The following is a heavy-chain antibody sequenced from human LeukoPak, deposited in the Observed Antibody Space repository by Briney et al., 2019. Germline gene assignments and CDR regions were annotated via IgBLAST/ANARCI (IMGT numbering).Heavy chain of an antibody. D-gene: IGHD5-18*01. CDR2: ISGVGGST. Sequence: GGSLRLSCAASGFTFDDYAMHWVRQAPGKGLEWVSLISGVGGSTYYAESVKGRFTISRDNSKNSLSLQMNSLRTEDTALYYCAKRKGYRYGFGFGGQGTPVTVSS. V-gene: IGHV3-43*02. CDR1: GFTFDDYA. CDR3: AKRKGYRYGFGF. J-gene: IGHJ4*02.